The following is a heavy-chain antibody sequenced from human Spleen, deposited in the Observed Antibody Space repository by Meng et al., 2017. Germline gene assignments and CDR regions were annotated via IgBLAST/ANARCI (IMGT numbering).Heavy chain of an antibody. CDR3: ARGGGFDY. CDR2: TYYSGNT. V-gene: IGHV4-30-4*08. J-gene: IGHJ4*02. D-gene: IGHD3-16*01. Sequence: QVQLQESGPGLVKPSGTLSLTCVGSGDSISSSRDFWGWLRQPPGKGLEWIGYTYYSGNTYYNPSLKSRVAMSVDTSKNQFYLRLSSVTAADTAVYYCARGGGFDYWGQGTLVTVSS. CDR1: GDSISSSRDF.